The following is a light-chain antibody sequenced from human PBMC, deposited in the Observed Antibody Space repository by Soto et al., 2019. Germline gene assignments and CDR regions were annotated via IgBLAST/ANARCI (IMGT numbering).Light chain of an antibody. J-gene: IGKJ1*01. CDR2: GVS. V-gene: IGKV3-11*01. CDR1: QNISSY. CDR3: QQRSNSPRT. Sequence: ILFTQSPATLSLSPGNRATLSCRASQNISSYLIWYQQKPGQSPRVLIYGVSNRATGIPTRFSGSGSGTDFTLTISSLEPEDFAVYYCQQRSNSPRTFGQGTKVDIK.